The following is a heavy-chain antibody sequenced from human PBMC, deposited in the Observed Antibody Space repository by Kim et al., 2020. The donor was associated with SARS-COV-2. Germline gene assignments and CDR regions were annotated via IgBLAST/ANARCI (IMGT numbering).Heavy chain of an antibody. CDR3: DRSRFGDGYNYPFED. V-gene: IGHV4-59*13. CDR2: MYYSGST. D-gene: IGHD5-12*01. CDR1: GGSISSYY. Sequence: SETLSLTCTVSGGSISSYYWSWVRHPQRKGLEWMGYMYYSGSTNSNPTPKRRVPISIDTSKNQYSLNLSPVTVAATAVYYCDRSRFGDGYNYPFEDWGEG. J-gene: IGHJ4*02.